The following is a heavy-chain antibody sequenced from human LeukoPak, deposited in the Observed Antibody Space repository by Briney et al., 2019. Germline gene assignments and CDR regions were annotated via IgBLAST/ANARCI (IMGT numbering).Heavy chain of an antibody. Sequence: ASVKVSCKASGYTFTGYYMHWVRQAPGQGLEWMGWINPNSGGTNYAQKFQGRVTMTRDTSISTAYMELSRLRSDDTAVYYCARGGPPMDTAMVSLNYWGQGTLVTVSS. J-gene: IGHJ4*02. CDR1: GYTFTGYY. CDR2: INPNSGGT. V-gene: IGHV1-2*02. D-gene: IGHD5-18*01. CDR3: ARGGPPMDTAMVSLNY.